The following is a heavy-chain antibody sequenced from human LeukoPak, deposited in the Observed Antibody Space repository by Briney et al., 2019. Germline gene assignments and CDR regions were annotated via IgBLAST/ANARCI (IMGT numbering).Heavy chain of an antibody. J-gene: IGHJ6*02. CDR3: AKDVRYCSSTTCYFSGMDV. CDR1: GFTFSSYA. V-gene: IGHV3-23*01. Sequence: PGGSLRLSCAASGFTFSSYAMSWVRQAPGKGLDWVSAISGSGGSTYYADSVKGRFTISRDNSKNTLYLQMNSLRAEDAAVHYCAKDVRYCSSTTCYFSGMDVWGQGTTVTVSS. CDR2: ISGSGGST. D-gene: IGHD2-2*01.